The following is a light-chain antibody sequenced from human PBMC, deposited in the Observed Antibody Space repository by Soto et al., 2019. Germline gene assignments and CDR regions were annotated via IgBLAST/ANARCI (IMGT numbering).Light chain of an antibody. Sequence: QSALTQPASVSGSPGQSITISCTGTSSDIGAYNYASWYQQHPGKTPKLMIYGVTNRPSGVSNRFSGSKSGSTASLTISGLQADDEADYYCSSYTSSSTLEFGGGTKLTVL. CDR3: SSYTSSSTLE. V-gene: IGLV2-14*01. CDR1: SSDIGAYNY. J-gene: IGLJ2*01. CDR2: GVT.